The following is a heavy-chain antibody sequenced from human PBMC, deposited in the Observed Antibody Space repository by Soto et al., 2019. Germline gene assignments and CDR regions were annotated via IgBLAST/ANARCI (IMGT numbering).Heavy chain of an antibody. CDR1: VDSVSSDSAA. D-gene: IGHD3-10*01. Sequence: SQTLSLTCAISVDSVSSDSAAWNWISQSPSRGLEWLGRTYYKSKLYNDYAVSVKSRITINPDTSTNQFSLQLNSVTPEDTAVYYCERVRVTMVRGIIPYHYGMDVWAQGTGVTVSS. CDR3: ERVRVTMVRGIIPYHYGMDV. CDR2: TYYKSKLYN. V-gene: IGHV6-1*01. J-gene: IGHJ6*02.